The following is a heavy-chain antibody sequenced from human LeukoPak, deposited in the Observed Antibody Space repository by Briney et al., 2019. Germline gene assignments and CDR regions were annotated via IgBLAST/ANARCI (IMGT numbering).Heavy chain of an antibody. CDR3: ARQIGGSGSDAFDI. J-gene: IGHJ3*02. Sequence: SETLSLTCAVYGGSFSGYYWSWIRQPPGKGLEWIGEINHSGSTNYNPSLKSRVTISVDTSKNQFSLKLSSVTAADTAVYYCARQIGGSGSDAFDIWGQGTMVTVSS. D-gene: IGHD3-3*01. CDR2: INHSGST. V-gene: IGHV4-34*01. CDR1: GGSFSGYY.